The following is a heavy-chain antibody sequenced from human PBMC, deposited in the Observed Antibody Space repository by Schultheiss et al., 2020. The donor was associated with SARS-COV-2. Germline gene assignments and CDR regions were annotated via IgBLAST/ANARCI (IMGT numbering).Heavy chain of an antibody. D-gene: IGHD3-22*01. CDR3: ARDYYDTSGYAFDY. J-gene: IGHJ4*02. Sequence: SETLSLTCTVSGGSISSYYWSWIRQPAGKGLEWIGSIYYSGSTYYNPSLKSRVTISVDTSKNQFSLKLSSVTAADTAVYYCARDYYDTSGYAFDYWGQGTLVTVSS. V-gene: IGHV4-4*07. CDR1: GGSISSYY. CDR2: IYYSGST.